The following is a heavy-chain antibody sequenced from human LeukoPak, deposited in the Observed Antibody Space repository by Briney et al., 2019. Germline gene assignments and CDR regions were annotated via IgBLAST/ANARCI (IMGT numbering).Heavy chain of an antibody. J-gene: IGHJ4*02. CDR1: GGSFSGYY. V-gene: IGHV4-34*01. CDR3: TSLIAAAGEGYFDY. CDR2: INHSGST. Sequence: SETLSLTCAVYGGSFSGYYWSWIRQPPGKGLEWIGEINHSGSTNYNPSLKSRVTISVDTSKNQFSLKLSSVTAADTAVYYCTSLIAAAGEGYFDYWGQGTLVTVSS. D-gene: IGHD6-13*01.